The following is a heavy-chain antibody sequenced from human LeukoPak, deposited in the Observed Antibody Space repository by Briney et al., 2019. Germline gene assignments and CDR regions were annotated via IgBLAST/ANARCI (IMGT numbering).Heavy chain of an antibody. D-gene: IGHD3-22*01. CDR3: TTETYYYDSSGYYDAFDI. V-gene: IGHV3-15*01. Sequence: GGSLRLSCAASGFTFGNAWMSWVRQAPGKGLEWVGRIKSKTDGGTTDYAAPVKGRFTISRDDSKNTLYLQMNSLKTEDTAVYYCTTETYYYDSSGYYDAFDIWGQGTMVTVSS. CDR2: IKSKTDGGTT. CDR1: GFTFGNAW. J-gene: IGHJ3*02.